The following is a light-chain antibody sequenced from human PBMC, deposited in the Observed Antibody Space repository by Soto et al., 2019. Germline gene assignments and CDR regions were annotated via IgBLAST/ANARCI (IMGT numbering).Light chain of an antibody. V-gene: IGLV2-14*01. J-gene: IGLJ2*01. CDR1: SSDVGGYNF. CDR2: DVS. Sequence: QPASVSGSPGQSITISCTGTSSDVGGYNFVSWYRQHPGKAPKLMIYDVSNRPSGVSNRFSGSKSGSTASLTISGLQAEDEADYYCSSYTSSSTLLFGGGTKLTVL. CDR3: SSYTSSSTLL.